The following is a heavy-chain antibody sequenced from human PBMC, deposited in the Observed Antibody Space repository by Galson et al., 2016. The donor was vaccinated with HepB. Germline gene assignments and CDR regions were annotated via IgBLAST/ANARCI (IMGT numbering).Heavy chain of an antibody. CDR2: IWYDRNNK. CDR1: GFTFTNYG. J-gene: IGHJ4*02. D-gene: IGHD4-17*01. Sequence: SLRLSCAASGFTFTNYGMHWVRQAPGKGLEWVALIWYDRNNKYYADSVKGRFTISRDISKNTLYLQMNSLRAEDTAVYYCARDRYGDYLDYWGQGTLVTVSS. CDR3: ARDRYGDYLDY. V-gene: IGHV3-33*08.